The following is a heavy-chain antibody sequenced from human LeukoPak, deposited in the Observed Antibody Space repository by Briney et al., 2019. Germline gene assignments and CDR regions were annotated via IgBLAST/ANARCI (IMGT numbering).Heavy chain of an antibody. CDR1: GFTFSSYS. CDR3: ARDLAYSNYPDAFDI. D-gene: IGHD4-11*01. J-gene: IGHJ3*02. Sequence: GGSLRLSXAASGFTFSSYSMNWVRQAPGKGLEWVANIKQDGSEKYYVDSVKGRFTISRDNAKNSLYLQMNSLRAEDTAVCYCARDLAYSNYPDAFDIWGQGTMVTVSS. V-gene: IGHV3-7*01. CDR2: IKQDGSEK.